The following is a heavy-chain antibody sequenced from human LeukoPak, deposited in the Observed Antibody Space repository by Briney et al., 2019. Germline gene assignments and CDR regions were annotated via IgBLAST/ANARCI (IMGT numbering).Heavy chain of an antibody. V-gene: IGHV5-51*01. D-gene: IGHD3-22*01. CDR1: GYSFTSYW. Sequence: GESLKISCKGSGYSFTSYWIGWVRQMPGKGLVWMGIIYPGDSDTRYSPSFQGQVTISADKSISTAYLQWSSLKASDTAMYYCARLGDSYYYDSSGEFDYWGQGTLVTVSS. J-gene: IGHJ4*02. CDR3: ARLGDSYYYDSSGEFDY. CDR2: IYPGDSDT.